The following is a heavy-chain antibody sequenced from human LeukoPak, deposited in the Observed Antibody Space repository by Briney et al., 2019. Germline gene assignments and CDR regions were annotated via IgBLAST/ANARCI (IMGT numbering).Heavy chain of an antibody. J-gene: IGHJ4*02. Sequence: PGGSLRLSCAASGFTVSSNYMSWVRQAPGKGLEWVSLIYSGGITHYADSVKGRFTISRDNSKNTLYLQMNSLRAEDTAVYYCARVPLVGTTLEGPGYWGQGTLVTVSS. D-gene: IGHD1-26*01. CDR2: IYSGGIT. V-gene: IGHV3-53*01. CDR1: GFTVSSNY. CDR3: ARVPLVGTTLEGPGY.